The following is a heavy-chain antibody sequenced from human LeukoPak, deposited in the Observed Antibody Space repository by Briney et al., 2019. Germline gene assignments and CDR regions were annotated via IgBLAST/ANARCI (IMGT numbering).Heavy chain of an antibody. Sequence: SETLFLTCTVSGGSISSHYWSWIRQPPGKGLEWIGHIYYSRSPNYNPSLQSRVTISVDTSKDQFSLKLSSVTAADTGVCYCASHMVSNPLVDYWGQGTLVTVSS. D-gene: IGHD5/OR15-5a*01. CDR1: GGSISSHY. V-gene: IGHV4-59*11. CDR3: ASHMVSNPLVDY. J-gene: IGHJ4*02. CDR2: IYYSRSP.